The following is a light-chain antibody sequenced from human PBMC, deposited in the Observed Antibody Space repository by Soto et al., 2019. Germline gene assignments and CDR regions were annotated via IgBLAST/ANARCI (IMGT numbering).Light chain of an antibody. Sequence: IQLTQSPSSLSASVGDRVTITCRASQGISSYLAWYQQKPGKAPKLLIYAASTLQSGVPSRFSGSGSGTDFTLTISSLQPEDCETYYCQQLNSYPPAFGGGTKVEIK. CDR2: AAS. CDR3: QQLNSYPPA. V-gene: IGKV1-9*01. J-gene: IGKJ4*01. CDR1: QGISSY.